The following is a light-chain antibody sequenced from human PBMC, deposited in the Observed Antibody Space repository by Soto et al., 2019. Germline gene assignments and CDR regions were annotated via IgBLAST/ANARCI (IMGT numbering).Light chain of an antibody. CDR3: QHLNRYLLT. CDR1: QGISSY. V-gene: IGKV1-9*01. J-gene: IGKJ4*01. Sequence: DIQLTQSPSFLSASVGDRVTITCRASQGISSYLAWYQQKPGKAPKLLIYAASTLPSGVPSRFSGSGSGTEFTLTSSILQPEACATYCWQHLNRYLLTFGGGTKVEIK. CDR2: AAS.